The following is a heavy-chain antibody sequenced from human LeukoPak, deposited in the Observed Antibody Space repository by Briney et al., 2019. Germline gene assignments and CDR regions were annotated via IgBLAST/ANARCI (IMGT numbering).Heavy chain of an antibody. Sequence: SETPSLTCTVSGGSISSSSYYWGWIRQPPGKGLEWIGSIYYSGSTYYNPSLKSRVTISVDTSKNQFSLKLSSVTAADTAVYYCARIITMVRGVITYFDYWGQGTLVTVSS. CDR1: GGSISSSSYY. CDR3: ARIITMVRGVITYFDY. J-gene: IGHJ4*02. V-gene: IGHV4-39*01. D-gene: IGHD3-10*01. CDR2: IYYSGST.